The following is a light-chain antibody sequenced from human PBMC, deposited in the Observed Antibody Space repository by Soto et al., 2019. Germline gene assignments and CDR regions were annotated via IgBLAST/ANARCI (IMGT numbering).Light chain of an antibody. Sequence: DIHITQSPSSLSASVGDRVVFTCRASQSVDINLNWYQQKPGKAPNLLMYGASSLQSGVPSRFSGSGSGTDFTLTISSLQPEDFATYYCQQSYSVPLTFGQGTKVDIK. J-gene: IGKJ1*01. CDR1: QSVDIN. CDR2: GAS. CDR3: QQSYSVPLT. V-gene: IGKV1-39*01.